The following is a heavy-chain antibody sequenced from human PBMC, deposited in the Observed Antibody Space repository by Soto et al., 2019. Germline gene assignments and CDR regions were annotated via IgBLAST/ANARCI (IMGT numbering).Heavy chain of an antibody. D-gene: IGHD2-8*01. J-gene: IGHJ4*02. CDR2: IYYSGST. CDR1: GGSISSSSYY. CDR3: ARHRAPKKRYMRGTPQDFDY. Sequence: SETLSLTCTVSGGSISSSSYYWGWIRQPPGKGLEWIGSIYYSGSTYYNPSLKSRVTISVDTSKNQFSLKLSSVTAADTAVYYCARHRAPKKRYMRGTPQDFDYWGQGTLVTVSS. V-gene: IGHV4-39*01.